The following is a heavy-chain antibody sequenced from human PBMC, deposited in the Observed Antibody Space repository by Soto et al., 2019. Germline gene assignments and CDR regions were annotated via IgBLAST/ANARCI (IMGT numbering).Heavy chain of an antibody. D-gene: IGHD6-13*01. J-gene: IGHJ4*02. CDR1: GGSFSGYY. Sequence: SETLSLTCAVYGGSFSGYYWNWIRQPPGKGLEWIGEINHSGSTNYNPSLKSRVTISVDASKNQFSLQLNSVTPEDTAVYYCARADSAGLDYWGQGTLVTVSS. CDR2: INHSGST. CDR3: ARADSAGLDY. V-gene: IGHV4-34*01.